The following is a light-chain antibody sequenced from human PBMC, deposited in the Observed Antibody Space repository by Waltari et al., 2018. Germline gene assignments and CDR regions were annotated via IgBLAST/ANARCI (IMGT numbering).Light chain of an antibody. Sequence: DIQMTQSPSTLSVSVGDRDTITCRASQNIITWLAWYQQKPGKPPRLLVHTASILETGVPSRFSGSGSGTTFTLTINSLQPDDLATYYCQQYDDFPSTFGQGTKLEIK. CDR2: TAS. J-gene: IGKJ2*01. CDR3: QQYDDFPST. V-gene: IGKV1-5*03. CDR1: QNIITW.